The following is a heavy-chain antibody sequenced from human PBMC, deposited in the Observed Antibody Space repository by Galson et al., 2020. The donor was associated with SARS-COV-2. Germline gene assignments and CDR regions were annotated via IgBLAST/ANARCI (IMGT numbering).Heavy chain of an antibody. CDR3: ARASGDSSGYYYDGSWFDP. CDR1: GFTFSSYG. V-gene: IGHV3-30*03. D-gene: IGHD3-22*01. Sequence: GESLKISCAASGFTFSSYGMHWVRQAPGKGLEWVAVISYDGSNKYYADSVKGRFTISRDNSKNTLYLQMNSLRAEDTAVYYCARASGDSSGYYYDGSWFDPWGQGTLVTVSS. J-gene: IGHJ5*02. CDR2: ISYDGSNK.